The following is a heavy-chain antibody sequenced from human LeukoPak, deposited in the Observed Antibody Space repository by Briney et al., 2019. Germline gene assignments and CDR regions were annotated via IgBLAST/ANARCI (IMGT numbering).Heavy chain of an antibody. CDR3: AGGLGDRSVYYYLGY. CDR2: INHSGST. D-gene: IGHD3-22*01. CDR1: GGSFSGYY. Sequence: PSETLSLTCAVYGGSFSGYYWTWIRQPPGKGLEWIGEINHSGSTNCNPSLKSRVTISVDTSKNQFSLKMTSVTAADTAVYYCAGGLGDRSVYYYLGYWGQGTLVTVSS. V-gene: IGHV4-34*01. J-gene: IGHJ4*02.